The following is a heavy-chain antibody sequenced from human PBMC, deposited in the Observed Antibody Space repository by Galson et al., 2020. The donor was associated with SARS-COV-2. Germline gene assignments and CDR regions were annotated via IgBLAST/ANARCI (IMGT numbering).Heavy chain of an antibody. CDR2: ISYDGSNK. CDR3: ARDLSRYDILSEYDY. Sequence: GGSLRLSCAASGFNFNSYAMHWVRQAPGRGLEWVAVISYDGSNKYYADSVKGRFTISRDNSKKTLYLQMNSLRAEDTAVYYCARDLSRYDILSEYDYWGQGTLVTVSS. V-gene: IGHV3-30-3*01. J-gene: IGHJ4*02. CDR1: GFNFNSYA. D-gene: IGHD3-9*01.